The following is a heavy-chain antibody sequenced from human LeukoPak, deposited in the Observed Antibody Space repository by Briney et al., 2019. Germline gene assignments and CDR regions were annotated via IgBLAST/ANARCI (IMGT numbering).Heavy chain of an antibody. D-gene: IGHD3-10*01. V-gene: IGHV3-11*01. J-gene: IGHJ3*02. CDR3: ARDSELLWFGELPRSAPI. CDR1: GFTFSDYY. CDR2: ISSSGSTI. Sequence: PGGSLRLSCAASGFTFSDYYMSWIRQAPGKGLEWVSYISSSGSTIYYADSVKGRFTISRDNAKNSLYLQMNSLRAEDTAVYYCARDSELLWFGELPRSAPIWGQGTMVTVSS.